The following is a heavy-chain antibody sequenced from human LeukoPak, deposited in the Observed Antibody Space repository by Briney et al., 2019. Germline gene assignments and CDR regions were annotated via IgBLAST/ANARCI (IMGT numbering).Heavy chain of an antibody. J-gene: IGHJ6*02. CDR2: ISYDGSNK. CDR1: GFTFSSYA. D-gene: IGHD2-21*01. Sequence: GGSLRLSCAASGFTFSSYAMHWVRQAPGKGLEWVAVISYDGSNKYYADSVKGRFTISRDNSKNTLYLQMNSLRAKDTAVYYCARDRGAAIPYYGMDVWGQGTTVTVSS. V-gene: IGHV3-30-3*01. CDR3: ARDRGAAIPYYGMDV.